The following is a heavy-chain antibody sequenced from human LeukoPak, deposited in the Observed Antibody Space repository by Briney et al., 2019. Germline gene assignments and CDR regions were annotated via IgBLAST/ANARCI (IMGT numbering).Heavy chain of an antibody. Sequence: PSETLSLTCTVSGGSISSGGYYWSWIRQHPGKGLEWIGYIYYSGSTYYNPSLKSRVTISVDTSKNQFSLKLSSVTVADTAVYYCARGAEGSSWYYGRYFDYWGQGTLDTVSS. CDR2: IYYSGST. CDR1: GGSISSGGYY. CDR3: ARGAEGSSWYYGRYFDY. J-gene: IGHJ4*02. V-gene: IGHV4-31*03. D-gene: IGHD6-13*01.